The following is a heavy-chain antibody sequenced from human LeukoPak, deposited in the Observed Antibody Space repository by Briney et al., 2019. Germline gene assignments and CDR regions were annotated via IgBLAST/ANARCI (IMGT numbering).Heavy chain of an antibody. CDR2: ISAYNGNT. Sequence: GASVKVSCKASGYTFTIYGISWVRQAPGQGLEWVGWISAYNGNTNYAQKLQGRVTMTTDTSTSTAYTELRSLRSDDTAVYYCARDCSSTSCYTDYWGQGTLVTVSS. J-gene: IGHJ4*02. V-gene: IGHV1-18*01. D-gene: IGHD2-2*02. CDR3: ARDCSSTSCYTDY. CDR1: GYTFTIYG.